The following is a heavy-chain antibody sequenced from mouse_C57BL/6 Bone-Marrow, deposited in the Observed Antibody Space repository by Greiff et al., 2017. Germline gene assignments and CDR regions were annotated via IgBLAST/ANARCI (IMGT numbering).Heavy chain of an antibody. V-gene: IGHV1-82*01. CDR2: IYPGAGDT. CDR1: GYAFSSSW. CDR3: SRGLSLFAY. Sequence: VQLQQPGPELVKPGASVKISCKASGYAFSSSWMNWVKQRPGKGLEWIGRIYPGAGDTNYNGKFKGKATLTADKSSSTAYMLLSSLTSEDSAVYFCSRGLSLFAYWGQGTLVTVSS. J-gene: IGHJ3*01. D-gene: IGHD1-1*02.